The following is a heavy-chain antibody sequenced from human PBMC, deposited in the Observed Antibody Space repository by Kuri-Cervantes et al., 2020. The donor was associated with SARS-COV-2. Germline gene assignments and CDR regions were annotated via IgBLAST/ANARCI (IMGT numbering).Heavy chain of an antibody. V-gene: IGHV4-39*01. CDR3: ARHEWEPYYFDY. CDR2: IYYSGST. Sequence: GSLRLSCTVSGGSISSSSYYWGWIRQPSGKGLEWIGSIYYSGSTYYNPSLKSRVTISVDTSKNQFSLKLSSVTAADTAVYYCARHEWEPYYFDYWGQGTLVTVSS. J-gene: IGHJ4*02. CDR1: GGSISSSSYY. D-gene: IGHD1-26*01.